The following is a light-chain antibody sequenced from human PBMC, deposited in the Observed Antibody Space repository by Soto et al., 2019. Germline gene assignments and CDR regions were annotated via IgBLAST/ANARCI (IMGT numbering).Light chain of an antibody. Sequence: DIVMTQSPDSLAVSLGERATINCKSSQSVLFSSNNENYLAWYQQKPGQPPKLLIYWASTRESGVPDRFSGRGSGTDFTLTISSLQAEDVAVYYCQQYYSTPPWTFGQGTKVAIK. V-gene: IGKV4-1*01. CDR2: WAS. CDR3: QQYYSTPPWT. CDR1: QSVLFSSNNENY. J-gene: IGKJ1*01.